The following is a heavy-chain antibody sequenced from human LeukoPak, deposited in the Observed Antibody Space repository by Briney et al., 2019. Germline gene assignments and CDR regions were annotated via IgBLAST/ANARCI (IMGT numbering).Heavy chain of an antibody. Sequence: PSETLSLTCTVSGGSISSYYWSWIRQPPGKGLEWIGYVYYSGSTNYNPSLKSRVTISVDTSKNHFSLKLSSVTAADTAVYYCARDRVGVRAFDYWGQGTLVTVSS. CDR3: ARDRVGVRAFDY. V-gene: IGHV4-59*12. CDR2: VYYSGST. D-gene: IGHD3-10*01. J-gene: IGHJ4*02. CDR1: GGSISSYY.